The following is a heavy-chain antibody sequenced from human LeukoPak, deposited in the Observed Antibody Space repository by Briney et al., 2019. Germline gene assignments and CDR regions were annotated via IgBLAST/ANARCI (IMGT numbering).Heavy chain of an antibody. J-gene: IGHJ4*02. CDR3: AKDRGGGD. Sequence: GGSLRLSCVVSGFTFSSNAMNWVRQAPGKGLQWVSAISAGAGSIYYADSVKGRFTISRDNSKNTLYLQMNSLRAEDTAVYYCAKDRGGGDWGQGTLVTVSS. V-gene: IGHV3-23*01. CDR1: GFTFSSNA. CDR2: ISAGAGSI. D-gene: IGHD3-16*01.